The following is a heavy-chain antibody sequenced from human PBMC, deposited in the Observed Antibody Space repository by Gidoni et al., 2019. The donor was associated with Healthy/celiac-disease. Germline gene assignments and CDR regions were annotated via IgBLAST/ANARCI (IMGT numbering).Heavy chain of an antibody. V-gene: IGHV3-30*01. CDR3: ARDRLVGANDAFDI. CDR2: ISYDGSNK. J-gene: IGHJ3*02. D-gene: IGHD1-26*01. CDR1: GFTFSSYA. Sequence: QVQLVESGGGVVQPGRSLRLSCAASGFTFSSYAMHWVRQAPGKGLDWVAVISYDGSNKYYADSVKGRFTISRDNSKNTLYLQMNSLRAEDTAVYYCARDRLVGANDAFDIWGQGTMVTVSS.